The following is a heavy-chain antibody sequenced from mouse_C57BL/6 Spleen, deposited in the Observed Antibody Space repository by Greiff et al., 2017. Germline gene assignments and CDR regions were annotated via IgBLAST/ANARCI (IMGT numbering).Heavy chain of an antibody. J-gene: IGHJ4*01. CDR3: TREDYAKDY. V-gene: IGHV1-15*01. CDR2: IDPETGGT. Sequence: QVQLQQSGAELVRPGASVTLSCKASGYTFTDYEMHWVKQTPVHGLEWIGAIDPETGGTAYNQKFKGKAILTADKSSSTAFMELRSLTSEDSAVYYCTREDYAKDYWGQGTSVTVSS. CDR1: GYTFTDYE.